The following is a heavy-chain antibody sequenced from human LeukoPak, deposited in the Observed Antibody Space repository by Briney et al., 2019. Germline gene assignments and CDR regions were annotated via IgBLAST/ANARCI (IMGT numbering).Heavy chain of an antibody. CDR1: GGSFSGYY. CDR2: IYYSGST. CDR3: ARDRDGYNYVFDY. D-gene: IGHD5-24*01. J-gene: IGHJ4*02. V-gene: IGHV4-59*01. Sequence: SETLSLTCAVYGGSFSGYYWSWIRQPPGKGLEWIGYIYYSGSTNYNPSLKSRVTISVDTSKNQFSLKLSSVTAADTAVYYCARDRDGYNYVFDYWGQGTLVTVSS.